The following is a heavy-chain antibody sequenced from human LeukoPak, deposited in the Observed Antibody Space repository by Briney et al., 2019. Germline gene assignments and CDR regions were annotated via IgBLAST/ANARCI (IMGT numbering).Heavy chain of an antibody. J-gene: IGHJ4*02. V-gene: IGHV4-34*01. CDR1: GGTFSGYY. CDR3: ARGGIAAAGADY. D-gene: IGHD6-13*01. CDR2: SNDSGGT. Sequence: PSETLSLTCAVYGGTFSGYYWSWIRQPPGKRLEWVGESNDSGGTNYNPSLKSRVTISADTSKNQFSLRLNSVTAADTAVYYCARGGIAAAGADYWGQRTLVTVSS.